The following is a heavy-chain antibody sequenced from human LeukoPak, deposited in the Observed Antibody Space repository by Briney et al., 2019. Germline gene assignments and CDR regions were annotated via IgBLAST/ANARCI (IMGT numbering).Heavy chain of an antibody. CDR1: GYTFTGYY. Sequence: ASVKVSCKASGYTFTGYYMHWVRQAPGQGLEWMGWINPNSGGTNYAQKFQGRVTMTRDTSISTAYMELSRLRPDDTAVYYCARDRVPAAIEVWFDPWGQGTLVTVSS. V-gene: IGHV1-2*02. D-gene: IGHD2-2*01. J-gene: IGHJ5*02. CDR3: ARDRVPAAIEVWFDP. CDR2: INPNSGGT.